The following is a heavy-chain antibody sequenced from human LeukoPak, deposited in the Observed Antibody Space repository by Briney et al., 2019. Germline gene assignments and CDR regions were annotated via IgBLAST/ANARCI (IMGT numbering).Heavy chain of an antibody. CDR2: IYYSGST. J-gene: IGHJ6*03. CDR1: GGSISSYY. Sequence: SETLSLTCTVSGGSISSYYWSWIRQPPGKGLEWIGYIYYSGSTNYNPSLKSRVTISVDTSKNQFSLKLSFVTAADTAVYYCARGSYYYDSSGYYSNTYYYYYYYMDVWGKGTTVTVSS. D-gene: IGHD3-22*01. V-gene: IGHV4-59*01. CDR3: ARGSYYYDSSGYYSNTYYYYYYYMDV.